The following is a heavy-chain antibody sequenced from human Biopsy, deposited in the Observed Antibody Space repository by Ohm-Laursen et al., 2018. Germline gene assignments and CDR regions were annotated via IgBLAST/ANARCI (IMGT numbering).Heavy chain of an antibody. CDR2: VFDRGTT. Sequence: TLSLTCTLSGDSITRSYWSWIRQSPGKGLEWIGHVFDRGTTNYNPSVRSRVTMSEDTSKKQLSLKMTSVTAADTAIYYCAHGSGSYYKWDFWGQGTLVTVSS. D-gene: IGHD3-10*01. V-gene: IGHV4-59*08. CDR1: GDSITRSY. J-gene: IGHJ4*02. CDR3: AHGSGSYYKWDF.